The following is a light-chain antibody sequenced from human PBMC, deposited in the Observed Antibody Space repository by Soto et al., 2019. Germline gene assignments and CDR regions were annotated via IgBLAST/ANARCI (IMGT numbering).Light chain of an antibody. Sequence: DIVMTQSPDSLAVSLGERATINCKSSQSVLYSSNNKNYLAWYQQKPGQPPKLLIYWASTRESGVPDRFSGSGSGTDFPLHISSLQAEDVAVYYCQPYYSTPPYTFGQGTKLEIK. CDR3: QPYYSTPPYT. CDR2: WAS. V-gene: IGKV4-1*01. CDR1: QSVLYSSNNKNY. J-gene: IGKJ2*01.